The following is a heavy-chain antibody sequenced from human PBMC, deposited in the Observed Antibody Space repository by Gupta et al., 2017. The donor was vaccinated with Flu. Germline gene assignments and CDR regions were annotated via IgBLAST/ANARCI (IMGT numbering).Heavy chain of an antibody. CDR2: IVPDGSEK. J-gene: IGHJ6*02. CDR3: ARYFSSFAMDV. V-gene: IGHV3-7*01. D-gene: IGHD3-3*02. CDR1: RFSRNW. Sequence: RFSRNWMGCVRQPPGKGLQWVANIVPDGSEKHYVDSVRGRFTISRDAANNSLYLHMSSLRTDDAAVYYCARYFSSFAMDVCVQVTTVTVSS.